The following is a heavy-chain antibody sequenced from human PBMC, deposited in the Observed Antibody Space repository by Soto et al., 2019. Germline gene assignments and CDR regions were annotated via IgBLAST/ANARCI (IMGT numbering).Heavy chain of an antibody. D-gene: IGHD6-19*01. V-gene: IGHV3-23*01. CDR3: AKYPYSSGWYLEHFQH. J-gene: IGHJ1*01. CDR1: GFTFSSYA. CDR2: ISGSGGST. Sequence: PGGSLRLSCAASGFTFSSYAMSWVRQAPGKGLEWVSAISGSGGSTYYADSVKGRFTISRDNSKNTLYLQMNSLRAEDTAVYYCAKYPYSSGWYLEHFQHWGQGTLVTVSS.